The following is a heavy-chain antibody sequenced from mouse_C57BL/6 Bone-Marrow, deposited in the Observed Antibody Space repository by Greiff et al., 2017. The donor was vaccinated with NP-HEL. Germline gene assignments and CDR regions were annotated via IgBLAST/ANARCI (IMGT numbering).Heavy chain of an antibody. D-gene: IGHD2-5*01. J-gene: IGHJ4*01. V-gene: IGHV5-12*01. CDR2: ISNGGGST. Sequence: DVMLVESGGGLVQPGGSLKLSCAASGFTFSDYYMYWVRQTPEKRLEWVAYISNGGGSTYYPDTVKGRFTISRDNAKNTLYLQMSRLKSEDTAMYYCARHSKYVLYYAMDYWGQGTSVTVSS. CDR1: GFTFSDYY. CDR3: ARHSKYVLYYAMDY.